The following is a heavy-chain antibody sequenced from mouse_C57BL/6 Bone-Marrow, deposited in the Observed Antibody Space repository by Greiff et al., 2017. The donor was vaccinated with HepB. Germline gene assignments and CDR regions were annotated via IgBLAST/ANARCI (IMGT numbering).Heavy chain of an antibody. V-gene: IGHV5-16*01. D-gene: IGHD4-1*01. Sequence: EVQLVESEGGLVQPGSSMKLSCTASGFTFSDYYMAWVRQVPEKGLEWVANINYDGSSTYYLDSLKSRFIISRDNAKNILYLQMSSLKSEDTATYYCARDLGLDYWGQGTTLTVSS. CDR1: GFTFSDYY. CDR2: INYDGSST. CDR3: ARDLGLDY. J-gene: IGHJ2*01.